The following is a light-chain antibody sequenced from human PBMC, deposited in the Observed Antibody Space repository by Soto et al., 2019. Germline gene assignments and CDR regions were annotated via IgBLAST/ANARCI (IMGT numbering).Light chain of an antibody. CDR3: QQYESYWT. Sequence: DIQLTQSPSTLSASVADIVTITCRASQVITGWLAWYQQKPGKAPNLLIYDASNVQSGVPPRFSGSGSGTEFTLTISSLQPDDFATYYCQQYESYWTFGQGTKVDIK. V-gene: IGKV1-5*01. CDR2: DAS. CDR1: QVITGW. J-gene: IGKJ1*01.